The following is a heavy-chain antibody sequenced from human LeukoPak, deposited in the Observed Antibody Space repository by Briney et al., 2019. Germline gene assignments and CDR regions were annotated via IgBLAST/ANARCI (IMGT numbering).Heavy chain of an antibody. Sequence: SGGSLRLSCAASGFTFSSYAMSWVRQAPGKGLEWVSAISGSGGSTYYADSVKGRFTISRDNSKNTLYLQMNSLRAEDTAVYYCAKVAHYYGSGSSNWFDPWGQGTLVTVSS. CDR1: GFTFSSYA. D-gene: IGHD3-10*01. CDR2: ISGSGGST. CDR3: AKVAHYYGSGSSNWFDP. V-gene: IGHV3-23*01. J-gene: IGHJ5*02.